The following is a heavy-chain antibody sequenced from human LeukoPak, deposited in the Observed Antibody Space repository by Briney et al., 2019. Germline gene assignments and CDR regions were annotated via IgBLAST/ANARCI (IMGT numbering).Heavy chain of an antibody. J-gene: IGHJ4*02. D-gene: IGHD6-25*01. V-gene: IGHV3-23*01. CDR1: GFTFSSFA. CDR3: AKATAATTYFDY. Sequence: PGGSLRLSCAASGFTFSSFAMSWVRQAPGKGLEWVSAISSGGGTIFYGDSVKGRFATSRANSENTLYLQMNGLRAEDTAVYYCAKATAATTYFDYWGQGTLVAVSS. CDR2: ISSGGGTI.